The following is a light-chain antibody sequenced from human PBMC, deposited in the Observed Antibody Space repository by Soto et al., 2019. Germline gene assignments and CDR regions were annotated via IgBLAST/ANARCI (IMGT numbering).Light chain of an antibody. CDR2: DLN. V-gene: IGLV2-14*03. CDR1: SSDVGGYNY. Sequence: QSVLTQPASVSGSPGQSITISCTGTSSDVGGYNYVSWYQQHPGKAPKLLIYDLNNRPSGVSNRFSGSKSGNTASLTISGLQAEDEADYYCTSYTTTSTVIFGGGTKLTVL. J-gene: IGLJ2*01. CDR3: TSYTTTSTVI.